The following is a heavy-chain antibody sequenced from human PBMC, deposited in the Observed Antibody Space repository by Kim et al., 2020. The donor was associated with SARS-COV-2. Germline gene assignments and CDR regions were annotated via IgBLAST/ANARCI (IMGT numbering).Heavy chain of an antibody. V-gene: IGHV3-48*02. D-gene: IGHD3-16*01. CDR3: TREGGGGAYFGAFDV. J-gene: IGHJ6*02. CDR1: GFTFSAYN. Sequence: GGSLRLSCAASGFTFSAYNMNWVRQAPGKGLEWIAFITTSSGILYYADSVRGRFTVSRDNAKKSVYLQMDSLREDDTAIYFCTREGGGGAYFGAFDVWG. CDR2: ITTSSGIL.